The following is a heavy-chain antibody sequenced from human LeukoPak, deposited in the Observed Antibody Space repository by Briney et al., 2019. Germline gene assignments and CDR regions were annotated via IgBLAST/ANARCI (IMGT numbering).Heavy chain of an antibody. CDR1: GFTFSSYA. J-gene: IGHJ3*02. V-gene: IGHV3-23*01. D-gene: IGHD3-16*02. CDR2: ISGSGGST. Sequence: GGSLRLSCAASGFTFSSYAMSWVRQAPGKGLEWVSAISGSGGSTYYADSVKGRFTISRDNSKNTLYLQMNSLRAEDTAVYYCAKGDYDYVWGSYRPNGAFDIWGQGTMVTVSS. CDR3: AKGDYDYVWGSYRPNGAFDI.